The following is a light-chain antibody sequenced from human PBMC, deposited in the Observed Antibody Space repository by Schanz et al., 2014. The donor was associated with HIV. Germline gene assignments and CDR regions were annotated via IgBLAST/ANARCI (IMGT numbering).Light chain of an antibody. CDR3: QFYGSYSPWT. V-gene: IGKV1-5*03. CDR1: QSISSW. J-gene: IGKJ1*01. CDR2: KAS. Sequence: DIQMTQSPSTLSASVGDRVTITCRASQSISSWLAWYQQKPGKAPKLPIYKASKLESEVPSRFSGSGSGTEFTLTISSLQPDDIATYYCQFYGSYSPWTFGQGTKVEIK.